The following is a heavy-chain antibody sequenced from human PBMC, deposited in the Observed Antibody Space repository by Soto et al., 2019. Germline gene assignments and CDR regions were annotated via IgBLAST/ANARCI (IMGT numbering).Heavy chain of an antibody. D-gene: IGHD3-16*01. CDR3: ARDGDVNTGFGKDY. Sequence: GGSLRLSCAASVFTFSSYGMHWVRQAPGKGLEWVAFIWHDGGNKFYAESVKGRFTISRDNSKNTLYLQMTSLSAEDTAMYYCARDGDVNTGFGKDYWGQGTLVTVSS. CDR2: IWHDGGNK. J-gene: IGHJ4*02. CDR1: VFTFSSYG. V-gene: IGHV3-33*08.